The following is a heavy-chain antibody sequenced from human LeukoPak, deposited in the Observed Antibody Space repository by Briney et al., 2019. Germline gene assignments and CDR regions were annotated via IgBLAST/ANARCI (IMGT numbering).Heavy chain of an antibody. D-gene: IGHD2-15*01. CDR2: ISSSGSTI. J-gene: IGHJ5*02. Sequence: GGSLRLSCAASGFTFSSYEMNWVRQAPGKGLEWGSYISSSGSTIYYADSVKGRFTISRDNAKNSLYLQMNSLRDEDTAVYYCATLGRVVVVVAATQSWFDPWGQGTLVTVSS. CDR3: ATLGRVVVVVAATQSWFDP. V-gene: IGHV3-48*03. CDR1: GFTFSSYE.